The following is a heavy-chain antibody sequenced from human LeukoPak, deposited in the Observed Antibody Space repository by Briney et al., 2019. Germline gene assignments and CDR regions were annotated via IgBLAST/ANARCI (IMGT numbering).Heavy chain of an antibody. CDR2: INPSGGST. Sequence: ASVKVSCKASGYTFTSYYMHWVRQAPGQGLEWMGIINPSGGSTSYAQKFQGRVTMTRDMSTNTVYMELSSLRSEDTAVYYCARSRRSGYYFYYYYYYMDVWGKGTTVTVSS. CDR3: ARSRRSGYYFYYYYYYMDV. V-gene: IGHV1-46*01. D-gene: IGHD3-22*01. CDR1: GYTFTSYY. J-gene: IGHJ6*03.